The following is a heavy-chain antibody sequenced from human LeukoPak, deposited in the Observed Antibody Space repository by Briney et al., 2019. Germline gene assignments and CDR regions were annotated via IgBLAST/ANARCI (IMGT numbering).Heavy chain of an antibody. V-gene: IGHV3-53*01. CDR3: AREGSSGWYFDY. D-gene: IGHD6-19*01. CDR2: IYSGGST. Sequence: GGSLRLSCAASGFTFSSYGMSWVRQAPGKGLEWVSVIYSGGSTYYADSVKGRFTISRDNSKNTLYLQMNSLRAEDTAVYYCAREGSSGWYFDYWGQGTLVTVSS. CDR1: GFTFSSYG. J-gene: IGHJ4*02.